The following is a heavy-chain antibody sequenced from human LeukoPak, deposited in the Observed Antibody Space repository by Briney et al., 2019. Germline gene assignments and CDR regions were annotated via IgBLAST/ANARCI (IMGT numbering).Heavy chain of an antibody. J-gene: IGHJ4*02. CDR1: GFTFSSYA. CDR3: AKDLIVVVVAATQTPSVDY. D-gene: IGHD2-15*01. V-gene: IGHV3-23*01. CDR2: ISGSGGST. Sequence: GGSLRLSCAASGFTFSSYAMSWVRQAPGKGLEWVSAISGSGGSTYYADPVKGRFTISRDNSKNTLYLQMNSLRAEDTAVYYCAKDLIVVVVAATQTPSVDYWGQGTLVTVSS.